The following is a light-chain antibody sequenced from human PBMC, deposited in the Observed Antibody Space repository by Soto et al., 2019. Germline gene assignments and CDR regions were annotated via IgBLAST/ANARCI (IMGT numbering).Light chain of an antibody. V-gene: IGKV1-39*01. CDR1: QTITTY. CDR2: GAS. Sequence: DIQMTQSPSSLSASVGDRVTITCRASQTITTYVNWYQQKPGKAPRLLLYGASSLQSGVPSRFTGSGSGTDITLTISSLQPEDFATYHCQQSHSTPWTFGQGTKVEIK. CDR3: QQSHSTPWT. J-gene: IGKJ1*01.